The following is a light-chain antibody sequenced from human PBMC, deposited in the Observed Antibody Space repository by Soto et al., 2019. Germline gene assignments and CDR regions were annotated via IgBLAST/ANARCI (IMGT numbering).Light chain of an antibody. CDR3: QQYGSSGT. CDR2: GAS. CDR1: QSVSDNY. Sequence: LLTQSACALPLTAGERATLSCRAGQSVSDNYLAWYQQKPGQAPRLRIYGASNRATGIPDRFSGSGSGTDFTLTISRLEPEDFAVYYCQQYGSSGTFGQGTKVDIK. J-gene: IGKJ1*01. V-gene: IGKV3-20*01.